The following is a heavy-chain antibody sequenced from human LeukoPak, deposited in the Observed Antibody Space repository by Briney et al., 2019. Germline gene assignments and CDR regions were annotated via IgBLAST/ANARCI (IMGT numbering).Heavy chain of an antibody. Sequence: ASVKVSCKASGYTFTSYDINWVRQATGQGLEWMGWINPNSGGTNYAQKFQGRVTMTRDTSISTAYMELSRLRSDDTAVCYCARVRTGTNNWFDPWGQGTLSPSPQ. V-gene: IGHV1-2*02. CDR1: GYTFTSYD. CDR3: ARVRTGTNNWFDP. D-gene: IGHD1-7*01. J-gene: IGHJ5*02. CDR2: INPNSGGT.